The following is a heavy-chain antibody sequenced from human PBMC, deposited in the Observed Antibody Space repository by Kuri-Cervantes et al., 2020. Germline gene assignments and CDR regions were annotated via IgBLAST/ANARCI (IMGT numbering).Heavy chain of an antibody. CDR1: GDSISSYY. CDR3: ARGGAQQLEY. D-gene: IGHD6-13*01. J-gene: IGHJ4*02. V-gene: IGHV4-59*01. Sequence: SETLSLTCTVSGDSISSYYWSWIRQPPGKGLEWIGYIYYSGSTNYNPSLKSRVTISVDTSKNQFSLKLSSVTAADTAVYYCARGGAQQLEYWGQGTLVTVSS. CDR2: IYYSGST.